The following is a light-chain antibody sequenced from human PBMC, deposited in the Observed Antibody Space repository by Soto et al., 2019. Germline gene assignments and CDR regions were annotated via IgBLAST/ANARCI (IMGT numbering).Light chain of an antibody. V-gene: IGKV3-11*01. CDR3: QQRYNWPPYA. CDR2: DTS. J-gene: IGKJ2*01. Sequence: EIVLTQSPATLSLSPGERATLSCRASQNVYHYLAWYQQRAGQAPRLLIYDTSTRATGIPARFSGSGSETDFTLTISRLEPEDFAVYYCQQRYNWPPYAFGQGTKLEIK. CDR1: QNVYHY.